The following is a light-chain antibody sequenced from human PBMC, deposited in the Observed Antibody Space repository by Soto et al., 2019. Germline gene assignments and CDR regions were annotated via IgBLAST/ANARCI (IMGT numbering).Light chain of an antibody. Sequence: QPVLTQPPSVSGAPGQRVTISCTGSSSNFGANFDVQWYQQFPGTAPKLLIYGDTIRPSGVPDRFSGSKSGTSASLAITGLQAEDEADYYCPSSDTRLRGVFGGGTKLTVL. J-gene: IGLJ2*01. V-gene: IGLV1-40*01. CDR1: SSNFGANFD. CDR2: GDT. CDR3: PSSDTRLRGV.